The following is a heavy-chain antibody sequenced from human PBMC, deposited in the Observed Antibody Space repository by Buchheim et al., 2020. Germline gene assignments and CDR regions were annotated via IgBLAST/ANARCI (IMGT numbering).Heavy chain of an antibody. Sequence: QQQLHESGPGLVKPSETLSLTCTVSGGSISNSDSYYWGWIRQPPGKGLEWIGSIYYGGSSYYNPSLKSRVTISVDTSKNQFSLKLSSVTAADTAVYYCARGWVGANLLYCSSTSCLRAEYFQHWGQGTL. CDR3: ARGWVGANLLYCSSTSCLRAEYFQH. CDR1: GGSISNSDSYY. D-gene: IGHD2-2*01. V-gene: IGHV4-39*01. CDR2: IYYGGSS. J-gene: IGHJ1*01.